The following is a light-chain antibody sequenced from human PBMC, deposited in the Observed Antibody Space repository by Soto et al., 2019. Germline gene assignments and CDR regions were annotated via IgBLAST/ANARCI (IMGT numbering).Light chain of an antibody. Sequence: DIQMTQSPSSLSASVGDRVTITCRASQGISNYLAWYQQKPGKVPKLLIYAASTLQSGVPSRFSGSGSGTDFTLTISSLQPEDVATYYCQGPTWTFGQGTKVEIK. V-gene: IGKV1-27*01. CDR3: QGPTWT. J-gene: IGKJ1*01. CDR2: AAS. CDR1: QGISNY.